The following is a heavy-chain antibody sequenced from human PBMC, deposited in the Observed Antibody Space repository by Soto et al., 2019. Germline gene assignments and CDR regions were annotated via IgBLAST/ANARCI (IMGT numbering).Heavy chain of an antibody. CDR1: GYTLTELS. CDR3: ATAPPDSMVRGENYYYYGMDA. D-gene: IGHD3-10*01. V-gene: IGHV1-24*01. J-gene: IGHJ6*02. Sequence: ASVKVSCKVSGYTLTELSMHWVRQAPGKGLEWMGGFDPEDGETIYAQKFQGRVTMTEDTSTDTAYMELSSLRSEDTAVYYCATAPPDSMVRGENYYYYGMDAWGQGTTVTVSS. CDR2: FDPEDGET.